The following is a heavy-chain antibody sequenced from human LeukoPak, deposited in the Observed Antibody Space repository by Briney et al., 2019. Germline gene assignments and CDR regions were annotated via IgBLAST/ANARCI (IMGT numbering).Heavy chain of an antibody. Sequence: SETLSLTCAVSDYSISSNYYWGWIRQPPGKGLEWIGSIYHSGSAYYNPSLKSRVTISVDRSKNQFSLKLSSVTAADTAVYYCARGKSSSSPGDYWGQGTLVTVSS. D-gene: IGHD6-6*01. CDR3: ARGKSSSSPGDY. CDR2: IYHSGSA. J-gene: IGHJ4*02. CDR1: DYSISSNYY. V-gene: IGHV4-38-2*01.